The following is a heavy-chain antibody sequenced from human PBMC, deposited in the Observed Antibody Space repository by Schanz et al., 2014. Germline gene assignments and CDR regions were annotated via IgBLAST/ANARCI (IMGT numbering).Heavy chain of an antibody. Sequence: VQLVESGGGVVQPGRSLRLSCVASGFTFSSYGMHWVRQAPGKGLEWLSYIATSSSTRHYADSVKGRVTISRDNAKNSVSLQMRRLRVEDTAVYYCASGVHVSSLQKGLQFWGRGTLVIVSS. CDR1: GFTFSSYG. D-gene: IGHD3-10*01. CDR3: ASGVHVSSLQKGLQF. CDR2: IATSSSTR. V-gene: IGHV3-48*01. J-gene: IGHJ1*01.